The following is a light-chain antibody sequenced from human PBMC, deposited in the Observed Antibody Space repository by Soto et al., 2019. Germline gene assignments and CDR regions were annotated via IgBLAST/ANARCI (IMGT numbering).Light chain of an antibody. V-gene: IGKV3-20*01. J-gene: IGKJ2*01. Sequence: EIVLTQSPGTLSLSPGERATLSCRASQSVSSSYLAWYKQKPGQVPRLLIYGASNTATGIPDRCSGSGSGTDFTLTISRLEPEDFAVDYCQQYSSSPPYTFGQGTKLESK. CDR3: QQYSSSPPYT. CDR1: QSVSSSY. CDR2: GAS.